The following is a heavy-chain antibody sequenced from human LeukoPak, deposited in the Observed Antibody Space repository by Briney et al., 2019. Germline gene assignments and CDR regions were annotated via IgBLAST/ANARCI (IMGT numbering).Heavy chain of an antibody. CDR1: GFTFSSYG. D-gene: IGHD3-10*01. CDR2: ISYDGSNK. Sequence: GGSLRLSCAASGFTFSSYGMHWVRQAPGKGLEWVAVISYDGSNKYYADSVKGRFTISRDNSKNTLYLQMNSLRAEDTAVYYCAKVLWFGETTVGFAFDIWGQGTMVTVSS. V-gene: IGHV3-30*18. J-gene: IGHJ3*02. CDR3: AKVLWFGETTVGFAFDI.